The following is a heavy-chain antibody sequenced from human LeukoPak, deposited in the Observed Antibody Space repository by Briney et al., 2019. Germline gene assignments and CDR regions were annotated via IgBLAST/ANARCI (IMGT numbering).Heavy chain of an antibody. CDR3: ARERRSPYYYYGMDV. Sequence: ASVKVSCMASGYTFTSYGISWVRQAPGQGLEWMGWISAYNGNTNYAQKLQGRVTMTTDTSTSTAYMELRSLRSDDTAVYYCARERRSPYYYYGMDVWGQGTTVTVSS. V-gene: IGHV1-18*01. D-gene: IGHD3-16*01. CDR2: ISAYNGNT. J-gene: IGHJ6*02. CDR1: GYTFTSYG.